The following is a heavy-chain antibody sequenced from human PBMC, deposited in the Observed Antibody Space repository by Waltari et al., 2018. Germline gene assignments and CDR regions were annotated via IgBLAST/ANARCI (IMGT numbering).Heavy chain of an antibody. CDR1: GYSFSNYW. D-gene: IGHD5-12*01. V-gene: IGHV5-51*01. CDR3: VKETLYDVHCLGDFQS. Sequence: EVQLVQSGAEVKKPGESLKISCQASGYSFSNYWIAWVRQMPGKGLEWVETTYHGNSVTRYSPAFKGQVTISDDNSIATAYLQWSSLNASDNTIYYCVKETLYDVHCLGDFQSWGQGTLVSVSS. CDR2: TYHGNSVT. J-gene: IGHJ1*01.